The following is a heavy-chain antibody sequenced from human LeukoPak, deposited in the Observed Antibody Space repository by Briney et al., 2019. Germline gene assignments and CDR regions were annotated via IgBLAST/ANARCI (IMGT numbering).Heavy chain of an antibody. CDR2: IKQDGSQF. CDR3: ARNRNYPDGGSSFDFDY. V-gene: IGHV3-7*01. J-gene: IGHJ4*02. Sequence: GGSLRLSCAASGYIFRIYCIACVPDAPGKGREGVTNIKQDGSQFNYMDSVKGRFTISRDNAKTSLYLQMNSLRDEDTAIYFCARNRNYPDGGSSFDFDYWGQGTLVTVSS. D-gene: IGHD4-23*01. CDR1: GYIFRIYC.